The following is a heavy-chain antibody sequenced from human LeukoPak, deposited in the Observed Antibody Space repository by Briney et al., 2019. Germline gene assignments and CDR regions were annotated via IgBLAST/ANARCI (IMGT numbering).Heavy chain of an antibody. CDR3: ARGSSSYGTNFDY. Sequence: SETLSLTCAVSGYSITNGYYWAWIRQSPGKGLEWIGNIYYSGNTYYNPSLKSRVTISVDTSKNQFSLKLSSVTAADTAVYYCARGSSSYGTNFDYWGQGTLVTVSS. D-gene: IGHD1-26*01. CDR2: IYYSGNT. CDR1: GYSITNGYY. V-gene: IGHV4-38-2*01. J-gene: IGHJ4*02.